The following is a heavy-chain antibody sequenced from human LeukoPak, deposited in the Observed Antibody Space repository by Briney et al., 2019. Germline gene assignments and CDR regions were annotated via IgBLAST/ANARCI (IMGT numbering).Heavy chain of an antibody. J-gene: IGHJ6*03. D-gene: IGHD2-2*01. CDR3: ATGYCSSTSCPSFYCYYYMDV. Sequence: ASVKVSCKASGYTFTSYYMHWVRQAPGQGLEWMGIINPSGGSTSYAQKFQGRVTMTRDTSTSTVYMELSSLRSEDTAVYYCATGYCSSTSCPSFYCYYYMDVWGKGTTVTVSS. V-gene: IGHV1-46*01. CDR2: INPSGGST. CDR1: GYTFTSYY.